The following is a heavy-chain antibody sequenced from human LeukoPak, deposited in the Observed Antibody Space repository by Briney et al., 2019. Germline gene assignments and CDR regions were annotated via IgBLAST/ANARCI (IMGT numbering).Heavy chain of an antibody. V-gene: IGHV3-30*04. Sequence: GGSLRLSCAASGFIFGDYAMHWVRQAPGKGLEWVAAIAFDDTDRYYIDSVKGRFTISRDDSKNTLYLYMTSLRAEDTAVYYCTNSDDYGDYWGQGTLVTVSS. J-gene: IGHJ4*02. CDR2: IAFDDTDR. CDR1: GFIFGDYA. CDR3: TNSDDYGDY.